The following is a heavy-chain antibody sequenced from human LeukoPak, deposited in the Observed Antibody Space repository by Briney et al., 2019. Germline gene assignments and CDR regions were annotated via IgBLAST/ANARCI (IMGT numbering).Heavy chain of an antibody. Sequence: SVKVSXKASGGTFSSYTISWMRQAPGQGLEWMGRIIPILGIANYAQKFQGRVTITADKSTSTAYMELSSLRSEDTAVYYCARELRGYSKPSHFDYWGQGTLVTVSS. D-gene: IGHD5-18*01. V-gene: IGHV1-69*04. CDR1: GGTFSSYT. J-gene: IGHJ4*02. CDR2: IIPILGIA. CDR3: ARELRGYSKPSHFDY.